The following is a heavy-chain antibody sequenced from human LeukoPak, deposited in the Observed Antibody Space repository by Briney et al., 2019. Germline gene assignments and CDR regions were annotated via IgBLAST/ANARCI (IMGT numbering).Heavy chain of an antibody. V-gene: IGHV3-33*01. J-gene: IGHJ6*02. CDR1: GFTFSSYG. CDR3: ARDHQYSNYVPGGVWGFGYYYYGMDV. D-gene: IGHD4-4*01. Sequence: GGSLRLSCAASGFTFSSYGMHWVRQAPGKGLEWVAVIWYDGSNKYYADSVKGRFTISRDNSKNTLYLQMNSLRAEDTAVYYCARDHQYSNYVPGGVWGFGYYYYGMDVWDQGTTVTVSS. CDR2: IWYDGSNK.